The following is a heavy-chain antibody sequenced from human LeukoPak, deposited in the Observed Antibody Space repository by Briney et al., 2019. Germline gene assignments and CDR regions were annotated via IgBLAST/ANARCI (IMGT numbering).Heavy chain of an antibody. V-gene: IGHV4-59*01. D-gene: IGHD5-18*01. Sequence: SETLSLTRTVSGGSISSYYWRWIRQPPGKGLEWIGYIYYSGSTNYNPSLKSRVTISVDTSKNQFSLKLSSVTAADTAVYYCAGRRGYSYGAWGQGTLVTVSS. J-gene: IGHJ4*02. CDR3: AGRRGYSYGA. CDR1: GGSISSYY. CDR2: IYYSGST.